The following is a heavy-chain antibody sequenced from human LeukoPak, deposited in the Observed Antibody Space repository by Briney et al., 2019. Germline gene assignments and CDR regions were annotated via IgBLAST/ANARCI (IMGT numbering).Heavy chain of an antibody. D-gene: IGHD2-21*02. CDR1: GFTFSSYW. CDR2: IKYDGSEK. CDR3: GRGSVTEPDF. V-gene: IGHV3-7*01. Sequence: GGSLRLSCAASGFTFSSYWMSWVRQAPGEGLEWMANIKYDGSEKGYVDSVKGRFTISKDNAKNSLYLQMDSLRAEDTAVYYCGRGSVTEPDFRGQGTLVTVSS. J-gene: IGHJ4*02.